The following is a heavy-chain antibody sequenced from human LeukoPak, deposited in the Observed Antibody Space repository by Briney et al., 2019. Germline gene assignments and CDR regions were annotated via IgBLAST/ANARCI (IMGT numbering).Heavy chain of an antibody. D-gene: IGHD3-10*01. CDR3: AREAFGETRDWYFDL. CDR1: GFPVSSHY. Sequence: QPGGSLRLSCAASGFPVSSHYMTWVRQAPRKGLEWVSVIYSSGDTYYIDSVKGRFTISRDNSENTLYLHMRDVKAEDTAVYYCAREAFGETRDWYFDLWGRGTLVTVSS. V-gene: IGHV3-53*01. J-gene: IGHJ2*01. CDR2: IYSSGDT.